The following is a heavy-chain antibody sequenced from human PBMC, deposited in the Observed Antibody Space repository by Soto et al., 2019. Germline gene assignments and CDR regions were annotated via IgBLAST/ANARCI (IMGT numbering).Heavy chain of an antibody. Sequence: EVQLVESGGGLVQPGGSLRLSCAASEFTFNNYWMHWVRQVPGKGLEWVSRINTDGSNTNYADSVMGRFTISRDNADNTGYLQMNSLRAEDTAVYYCARGIYLKYGLDVWGQGATVTVSS. CDR3: ARGIYLKYGLDV. J-gene: IGHJ6*02. CDR1: EFTFNNYW. V-gene: IGHV3-74*01. CDR2: INTDGSNT. D-gene: IGHD3-16*02.